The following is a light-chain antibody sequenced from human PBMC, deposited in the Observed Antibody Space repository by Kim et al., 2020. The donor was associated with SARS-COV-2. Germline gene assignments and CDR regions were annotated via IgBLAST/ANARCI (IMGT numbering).Light chain of an antibody. CDR1: NSDVGAYTY. V-gene: IGLV2-14*03. Sequence: QSALTQPASVSGSPGQSITISCTGTNSDVGAYTYVSWYQQLPGKAPKLIIYEVTDRPSGVSDRFSGSRSGNTASLTISGLQAEDEADYYCSSCTAGGRYVFGTGTKVTVL. CDR2: EVT. CDR3: SSCTAGGRYV. J-gene: IGLJ1*01.